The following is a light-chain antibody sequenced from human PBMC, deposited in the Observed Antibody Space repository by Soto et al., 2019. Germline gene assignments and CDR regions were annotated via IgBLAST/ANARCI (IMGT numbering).Light chain of an antibody. J-gene: IGKJ1*01. Sequence: EIVMTQSPPSLTVTPGEPASISCRSSQRLLHSNGNHFLDWYLQKPGQSPQLLIYLGSNRASGVPDRFSGSGSGTDFTLKISRVEAEDVGVYHCMQALRAPPTFGQGTKVDIK. CDR2: LGS. CDR1: QRLLHSNGNHF. CDR3: MQALRAPPT. V-gene: IGKV2-28*01.